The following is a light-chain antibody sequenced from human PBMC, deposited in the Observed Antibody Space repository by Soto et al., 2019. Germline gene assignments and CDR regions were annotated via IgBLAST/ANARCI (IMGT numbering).Light chain of an antibody. CDR2: DAS. V-gene: IGKV3-15*01. CDR1: QRVSRY. Sequence: EIVMTQSPATMSVSTGVRVTLSCRARQRVSRYLAWYQQKPCQPPRLLIYDASTRATGISARFSGSGSGTEFTLSVTSLQSESFAIYYCLQYNNWPFFTFGPGTRVDI. CDR3: LQYNNWPFFT. J-gene: IGKJ3*01.